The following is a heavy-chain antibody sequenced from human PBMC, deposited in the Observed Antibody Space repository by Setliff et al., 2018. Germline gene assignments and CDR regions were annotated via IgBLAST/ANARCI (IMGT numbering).Heavy chain of an antibody. CDR2: IKQDGSQK. CDR1: GFTFSDHW. J-gene: IGHJ4*02. D-gene: IGHD6-19*01. Sequence: GGSLRLSCAASGFTFSDHWMHWVRQAPGKGLEWVANIKQDGSQKYYVDSVGGRFTVSRDNAQNSLFLQMNNLRAEDTAVYYCAASHSGYFGYWGQGTLVTVSS. CDR3: AASHSGYFGY. V-gene: IGHV3-7*03.